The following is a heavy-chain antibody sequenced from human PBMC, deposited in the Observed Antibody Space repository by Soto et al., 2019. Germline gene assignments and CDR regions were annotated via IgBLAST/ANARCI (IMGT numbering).Heavy chain of an antibody. CDR3: ARDHDNYGDKRDY. J-gene: IGHJ4*02. CDR2: INQDGSEK. V-gene: IGHV3-7*01. Sequence: EVQVLESGGGLVQPGGSLRLSCAGSGFTFSRYWMTWVRQAPGKGLEWVANINQDGSEKYYLDSVKGRFTISRDNAKNSVSLQLNSLRVEDTALYHCARDHDNYGDKRDYWGQGTLVTVSS. D-gene: IGHD4-17*01. CDR1: GFTFSRYW.